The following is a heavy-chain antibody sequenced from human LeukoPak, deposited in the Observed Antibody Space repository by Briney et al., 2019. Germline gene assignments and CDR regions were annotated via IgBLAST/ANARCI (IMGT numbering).Heavy chain of an antibody. CDR1: GGSISSSSYY. J-gene: IGHJ4*02. V-gene: IGHV4-39*01. CDR3: ARTAGIAVAGSRQYFDY. CDR2: FYYSGNT. Sequence: SETLSLTYSVSGGSISSSSYYWGWIRQPPGKGLEWIGSFYYSGNTYYNPSLKSRVTVSVDTSKNEFSLKLRSVTAADTAVYYCARTAGIAVAGSRQYFDYWGLGTLVTVSS. D-gene: IGHD6-19*01.